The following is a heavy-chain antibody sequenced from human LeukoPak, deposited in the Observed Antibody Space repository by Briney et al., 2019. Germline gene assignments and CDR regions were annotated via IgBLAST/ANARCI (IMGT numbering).Heavy chain of an antibody. J-gene: IGHJ4*02. V-gene: IGHV4-34*01. Sequence: SSETLSLKCAVYGGSFSGYHWSWIRQPPGKGLEWIGEINHSGSSNYNPSLKSRVTISVDTSKNQFSLKLSSVTAADTAVYYCARGDGPFPFDYWGQGTLVTVSP. D-gene: IGHD2/OR15-2a*01. CDR3: ARGDGPFPFDY. CDR1: GGSFSGYH. CDR2: INHSGSS.